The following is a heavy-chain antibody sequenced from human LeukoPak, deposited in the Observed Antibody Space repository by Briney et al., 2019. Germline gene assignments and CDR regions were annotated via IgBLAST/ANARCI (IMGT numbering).Heavy chain of an antibody. D-gene: IGHD3-16*01. CDR3: CWLSPCKREYYFDY. V-gene: IGHV1-24*01. J-gene: IGHJ4*02. CDR1: GYNFTEIA. CDR2: FYPEGGET. Sequence: ASVKVSCKVSGYNFTEIAMHWVRQARGKGLEWVGGFYPEGGETVCAQKFQGRVAVTEVTSIDTAYMDLSSLRSEDTAVYYCCWLSPCKREYYFDYWGPGTLVTVSS.